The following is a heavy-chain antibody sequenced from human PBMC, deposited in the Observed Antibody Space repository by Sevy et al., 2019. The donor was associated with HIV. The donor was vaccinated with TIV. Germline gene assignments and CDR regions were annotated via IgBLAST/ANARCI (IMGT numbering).Heavy chain of an antibody. CDR2: IRSKAFGGTS. D-gene: IGHD1-26*01. CDR1: GFSFGDYA. V-gene: IGHV3-49*03. CDR3: TREPVGPIHGDY. J-gene: IGHJ4*02. Sequence: GGSLRLSCTTSGFSFGDYAMSWFRQAPGKGLEWEGFIRSKAFGGTSAYAASVQCRFTISSDDSKSIDYLKMNRLKTEDTAVYYCTREPVGPIHGDYWGQGTLVTVSS.